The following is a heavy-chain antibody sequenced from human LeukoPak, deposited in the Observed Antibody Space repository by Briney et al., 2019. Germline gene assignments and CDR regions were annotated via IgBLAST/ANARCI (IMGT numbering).Heavy chain of an antibody. CDR3: ASSEPYSDYEEGYDY. D-gene: IGHD5-12*01. CDR1: GGSISSYY. V-gene: IGHV4-59*08. J-gene: IGHJ4*02. Sequence: SETLSLTCTVSGGSISSYYWSWIRQPPGKGLEWIGYIYYSGSTNYNPSLKSRVTISVDTSKNQFSLKLSSVTAADTAVYYCASSEPYSDYEEGYDYWGQGTLVTVSS. CDR2: IYYSGST.